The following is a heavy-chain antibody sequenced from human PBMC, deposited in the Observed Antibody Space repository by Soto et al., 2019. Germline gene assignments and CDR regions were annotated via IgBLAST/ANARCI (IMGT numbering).Heavy chain of an antibody. CDR3: ARGTRALITSFFAY. J-gene: IGHJ4*02. CDR1: GDAIINYY. D-gene: IGHD1-20*01. Sequence: PSETLSLTCIVSGDAIINYYWSWLRQTPGKGLEWIGCVHDSGSTDYNPSFKGRVSMSLQTSKSQFSLNLRSVTAADTATYFCARGTRALITSFFAYWGQGLPVTVSS. CDR2: VHDSGST. V-gene: IGHV4-59*01.